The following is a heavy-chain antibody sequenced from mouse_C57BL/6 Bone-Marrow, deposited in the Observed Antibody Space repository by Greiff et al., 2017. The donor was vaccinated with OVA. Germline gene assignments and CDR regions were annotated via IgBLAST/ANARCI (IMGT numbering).Heavy chain of an antibody. CDR1: GFSLSTSGMG. CDR2: IYWDDDK. D-gene: IGHD1-1*01. CDR3: ARRVYSGASSHRYYFDY. Sequence: QVTLKESGPGILQSSQTLSLTCSFSGFSLSTSGMGVSWIRQPSGKGLEWLAHIYWDDDKRYNPSLKSRLTISKDTSRNQVFLKITSVDTADTATYYCARRVYSGASSHRYYFDYWGQGTTLTVSS. J-gene: IGHJ2*01. V-gene: IGHV8-12*01.